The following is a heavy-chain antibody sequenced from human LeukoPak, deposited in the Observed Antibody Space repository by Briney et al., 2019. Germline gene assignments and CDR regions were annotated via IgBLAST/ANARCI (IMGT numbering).Heavy chain of an antibody. V-gene: IGHV3-30-3*01. D-gene: IGHD6-6*01. J-gene: IGHJ4*02. CDR1: GFTFSSYA. CDR3: ARERILGFSSSSSVAYDY. CDR2: IPYDGSNK. Sequence: GRSLRLSCAASGFTFSSYAMHWVRQAPGKGLEWVAVIPYDGSNKYYADSVKGRFTISRDNSKNTLYLQMNSLRAEDTAVYYCARERILGFSSSSSVAYDYWGQGTLVTVSS.